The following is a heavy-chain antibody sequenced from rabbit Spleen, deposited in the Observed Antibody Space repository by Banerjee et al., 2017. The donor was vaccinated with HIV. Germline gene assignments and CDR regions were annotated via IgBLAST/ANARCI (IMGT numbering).Heavy chain of an antibody. J-gene: IGHJ6*01. Sequence: QEQLEESGGGLVKPEGSLTLTCTGSGFDLSSYYYMCWVRQAPGMGLVWIACIDGGSSGFTCFASWAKGRFTCSKTSSTKVTLQMTSLTAADTASYFCARDSSSSFSSYGTDLWGQGTLVTVS. CDR2: IDGGSSGFT. D-gene: IGHD1-1*01. CDR3: ARDSSSSFSSYGTDL. V-gene: IGHV1S45*01. CDR1: GFDLSSYYY.